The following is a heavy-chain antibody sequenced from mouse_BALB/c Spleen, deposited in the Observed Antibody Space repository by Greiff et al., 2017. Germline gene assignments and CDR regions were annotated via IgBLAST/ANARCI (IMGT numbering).Heavy chain of an antibody. V-gene: IGHV14-4*02. CDR2: IDPENGDT. CDR3: ARWGGYWDY. D-gene: IGHD2-3*01. CDR1: GFNIKDYY. Sequence: VQLQQSGAELVRSGASVKLSCTASGFNIKDYYMHWVKQRPEQGLEWIGWIDPENGDTEYDPKFQGKATITADTSSNTAYLQLSSLTSEDTAVYYCARWGGYWDYWGQGTTLTVSS. J-gene: IGHJ2*01.